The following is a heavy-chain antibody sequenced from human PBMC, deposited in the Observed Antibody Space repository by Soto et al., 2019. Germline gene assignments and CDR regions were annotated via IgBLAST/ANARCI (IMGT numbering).Heavy chain of an antibody. CDR3: ARTAMVRGGAFDI. V-gene: IGHV4-39*01. D-gene: IGHD3-10*01. CDR2: IYYSGST. CDR1: GGSISSSSYY. J-gene: IGHJ3*02. Sequence: PSETLSLTCTVSGGSISSSSYYWGWIRQPPGKGLEWIGSIYYSGSTYYNPPLKSRVTISVDTSKNQFSLKLSSVTAADTAVYYCARTAMVRGGAFDIWGQGTMVT.